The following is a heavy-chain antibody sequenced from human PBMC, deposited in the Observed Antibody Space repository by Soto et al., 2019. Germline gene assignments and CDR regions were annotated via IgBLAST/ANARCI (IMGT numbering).Heavy chain of an antibody. CDR2: IWYDGSNK. CDR1: GFTFSSYG. V-gene: IGHV3-33*01. Sequence: PGGSLRLSCAASGFTFSSYGMHWVRQAPGKGLEWVAVIWYDGSNKYYADSVKGRFTISRDNSKNRLYLQMNSLRAEDTAVYYCARADIVVVPGGYMDVWGKGTTVTVSS. CDR3: ARADIVVVPGGYMDV. J-gene: IGHJ6*03. D-gene: IGHD2-2*01.